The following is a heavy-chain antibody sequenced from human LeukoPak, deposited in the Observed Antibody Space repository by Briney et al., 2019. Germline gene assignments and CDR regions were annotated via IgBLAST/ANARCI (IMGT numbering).Heavy chain of an antibody. D-gene: IGHD1-26*01. CDR3: ARDKVVGATLFDY. CDR2: IKQDGSEI. Sequence: GGSLRLSCAASGFTFSTYWMSWVRQSPEKGLEWVANIKQDGSEIYYVDSVKGRFTISRDNAKNSLYLQMNSLRAEDTAVYYCARDKVVGATLFDYWGQGTLVTVSS. J-gene: IGHJ4*02. CDR1: GFTFSTYW. V-gene: IGHV3-7*01.